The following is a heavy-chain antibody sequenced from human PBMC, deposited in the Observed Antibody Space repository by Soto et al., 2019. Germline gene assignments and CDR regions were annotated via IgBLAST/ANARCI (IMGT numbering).Heavy chain of an antibody. D-gene: IGHD2-15*01. Sequence: QVQLVQSGAEVKKPGSSVKVSCKASGGTFSSYAISWVRQAPGQGLEWMGGIIPIFGTANYAQKFQGRVTITADESTRTAYMELSSLRSEDTAVYYCARGGGYCSGGSCYRGGNWFDPWGQGTLVTVSS. CDR2: IIPIFGTA. CDR1: GGTFSSYA. J-gene: IGHJ5*02. V-gene: IGHV1-69*01. CDR3: ARGGGYCSGGSCYRGGNWFDP.